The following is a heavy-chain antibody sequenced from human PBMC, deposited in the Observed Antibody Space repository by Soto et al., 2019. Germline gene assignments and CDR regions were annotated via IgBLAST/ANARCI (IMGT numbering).Heavy chain of an antibody. V-gene: IGHV1-18*01. J-gene: IGHJ6*02. D-gene: IGHD1-26*01. CDR1: GYTFTSYG. CDR2: ISAYNGNT. CDR3: ARGGPGGSYLRYGMDV. Sequence: ASVKASCKASGYTFTSYGISWVRQAPGQGLEWMGWISAYNGNTNYAQKLQGRVTMTTDTSTSTAYMELRSLRSDDTAVYYCARGGPGGSYLRYGMDVWGQGTTVTVSS.